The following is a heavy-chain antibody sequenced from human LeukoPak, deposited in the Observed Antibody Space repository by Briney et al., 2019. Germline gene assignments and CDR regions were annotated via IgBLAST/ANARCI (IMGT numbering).Heavy chain of an antibody. CDR3: ARDKRGSGWSAFDI. J-gene: IGHJ3*02. CDR2: IGTAGDT. CDR1: GFTFSSYD. V-gene: IGHV3-13*01. Sequence: GGSLRLSCAASGFTFSSYDMHWVRQATGKGLEWVSAIGTAGDTHYPGSVKGRFTISRENARNSLYLQMNSLRAGDTAVYYCARDKRGSGWSAFDIWGQGTMVTVSS. D-gene: IGHD6-19*01.